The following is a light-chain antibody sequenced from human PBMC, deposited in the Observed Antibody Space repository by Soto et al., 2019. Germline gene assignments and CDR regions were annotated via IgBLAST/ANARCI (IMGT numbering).Light chain of an antibody. CDR2: KAS. J-gene: IGKJ2*01. Sequence: DIQMTQSPSTLSGSVGDRVTITCRASQTISSWLAWYQQKPGKAPKLLIYKASTLKSGVPSRFSGSGSGTEFTLTISSLQPDDFATYYCQHYNSYSFGPGTKVDIK. CDR1: QTISSW. V-gene: IGKV1-5*03. CDR3: QHYNSYS.